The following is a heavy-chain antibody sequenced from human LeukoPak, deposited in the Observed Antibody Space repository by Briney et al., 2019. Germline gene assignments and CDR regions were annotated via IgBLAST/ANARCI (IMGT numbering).Heavy chain of an antibody. V-gene: IGHV4-39*01. D-gene: IGHD1-1*01. J-gene: IGHJ4*02. Sequence: SETLSLTCTVSGGSISSSSYYWGWIRQPPGKGLEWIGSIYCSGSTYYNPSLKSRVTISVDTSKNQFSLKLSSVTAADTAVYYCARSAAGTYYWGQGTLVTVSS. CDR1: GGSISSSSYY. CDR3: ARSAAGTYY. CDR2: IYCSGST.